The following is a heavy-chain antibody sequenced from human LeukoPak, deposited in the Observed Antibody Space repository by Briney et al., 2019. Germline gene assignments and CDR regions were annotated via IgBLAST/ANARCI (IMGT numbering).Heavy chain of an antibody. CDR1: GGSISGYY. CDR3: ARGGPYYYDTGGYSRSTWVDP. D-gene: IGHD3-22*01. Sequence: SETLSLTCTVSGGSISGYYWSWIRQAPGKGLEWIGYIYDRGTTNYSPSLKSRVTISLDTSKNQFSLKLSSVTVADAAVYYCARGGPYYYDTGGYSRSTWVDPWAKGTLVTVS. V-gene: IGHV4-59*01. J-gene: IGHJ5*02. CDR2: IYDRGTT.